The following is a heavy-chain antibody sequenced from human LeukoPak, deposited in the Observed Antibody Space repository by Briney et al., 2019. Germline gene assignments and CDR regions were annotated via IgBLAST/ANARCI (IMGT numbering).Heavy chain of an antibody. CDR2: IYYSGST. V-gene: IGHV4-30-4*08. Sequence: SQTLSLTCTVSGGSISSGDYYWSWIRQPPGKGLEWIGYIYYSGSTYYNPSLKSRVTISVDTSKNQFSLKLSSVTAADTAVYYCARDLSRGGYNFFSHAFDIWGQGTMVTVSS. CDR3: ARDLSRGGYNFFSHAFDI. D-gene: IGHD5-24*01. J-gene: IGHJ3*02. CDR1: GGSISSGDYY.